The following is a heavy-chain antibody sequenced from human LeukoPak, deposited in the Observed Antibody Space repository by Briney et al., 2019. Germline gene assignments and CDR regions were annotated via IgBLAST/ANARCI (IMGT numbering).Heavy chain of an antibody. CDR1: GFTFSVYG. Sequence: GGSLRLSCAASGFTFSVYGMHWVRQAPGKGLEWVAVIWFDGSNKYYEDSVKGRFTISRDNSKNTLYLQMNSLRAEDTAVYYCAKERIAAAGAYYYYGMDVWGQGTTATVSS. V-gene: IGHV3-33*06. D-gene: IGHD6-25*01. CDR3: AKERIAAAGAYYYYGMDV. J-gene: IGHJ6*02. CDR2: IWFDGSNK.